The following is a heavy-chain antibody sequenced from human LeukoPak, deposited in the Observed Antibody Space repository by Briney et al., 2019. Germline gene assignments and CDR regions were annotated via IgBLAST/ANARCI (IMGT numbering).Heavy chain of an antibody. V-gene: IGHV3-13*01. Sequence: SGGSLRLSCAASGFTFSSYAMTWVRQAPGKGLEWVSAIGTAGDTYYPGSVKGRFTISRENAKNSLYLQMNSLRAGDTAVYYCARGYGGNSDRYFDLWGRGTLVTVSS. J-gene: IGHJ2*01. CDR1: GFTFSSYA. D-gene: IGHD4-23*01. CDR2: IGTAGDT. CDR3: ARGYGGNSDRYFDL.